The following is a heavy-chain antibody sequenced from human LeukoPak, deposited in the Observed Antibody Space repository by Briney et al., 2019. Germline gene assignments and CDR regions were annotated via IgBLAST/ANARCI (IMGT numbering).Heavy chain of an antibody. J-gene: IGHJ6*02. CDR3: AREPIWFGGFSSYYYYYGMDV. V-gene: IGHV3-74*01. D-gene: IGHD3-10*01. CDR2: INSDGSST. CDR1: GFTFSSYW. Sequence: GGSLRLSCAASGFTFSSYWMHWVRHAPGKGLVWVSRINSDGSSTSYADSVKGRFTISRDNAKNTLYLQMNSLRAEDTAVYYCAREPIWFGGFSSYYYYYGMDVWGQGTRVTVSS.